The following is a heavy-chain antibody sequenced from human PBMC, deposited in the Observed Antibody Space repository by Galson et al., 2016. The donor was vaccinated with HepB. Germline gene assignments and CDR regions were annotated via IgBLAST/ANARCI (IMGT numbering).Heavy chain of an antibody. J-gene: IGHJ4*02. V-gene: IGHV3-48*01. CDR2: ISSSGHST. CDR3: ARSSATVH. Sequence: SLRLSCAASGFGFSSYGMSWVRQAPGKGLEWVSYISSSGHSTIYADSVKGRFTISRGNVENSVYLQMNSLTAADAGIYFCARSSATVHWGQGTLVTVSS. CDR1: GFGFSSYG. D-gene: IGHD6-6*01.